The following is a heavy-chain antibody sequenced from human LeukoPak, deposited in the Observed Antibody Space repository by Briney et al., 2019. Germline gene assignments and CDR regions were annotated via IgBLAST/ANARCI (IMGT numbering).Heavy chain of an antibody. D-gene: IGHD3/OR15-3a*01. J-gene: IGHJ6*03. CDR3: ARALSWTTESYYYMDV. V-gene: IGHV1-8*01. Sequence: ASVKVSCKASGYTFTSYDINWVRQATGQGREWMGWMNPNSGNTGYAQKLQGRVTMTKNTSITTAYMDLSSLRSEDTAVYYCARALSWTTESYYYMDVWGKGTTVTVSS. CDR2: MNPNSGNT. CDR1: GYTFTSYD.